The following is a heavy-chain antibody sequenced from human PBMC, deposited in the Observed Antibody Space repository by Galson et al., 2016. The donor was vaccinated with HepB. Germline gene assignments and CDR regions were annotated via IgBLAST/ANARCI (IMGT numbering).Heavy chain of an antibody. J-gene: IGHJ4*02. CDR2: TYYRPKWYN. CDR3: ARQYGTYYAY. V-gene: IGHV6-1*01. Sequence: CAISGDSVSSNSAAWHWIRQSPSRGLEWLGRTYYRPKWYNDYTVPVKGRITINPDTSKNQFSLQLNSVTPEDTAVYYCARQYGTYYAYWGRGTLVTVSS. D-gene: IGHD3-3*01. CDR1: GDSVSSNSAA.